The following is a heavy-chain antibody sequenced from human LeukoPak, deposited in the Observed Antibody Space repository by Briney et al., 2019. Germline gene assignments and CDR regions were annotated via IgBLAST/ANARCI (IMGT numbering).Heavy chain of an antibody. CDR2: ISWDGTT. V-gene: IGHV3-43*01. D-gene: IGHD3-22*01. CDR1: GFIFEDYT. Sequence: GGSLRLSCAASGFIFEDYTMHWVRQAPGKTLEWVSLISWDGTTYYRDSVKGRFTISRDNSKNSLYLQMDTLTSEDTAFYYCAKDLSYESSGYVFDYWGQGTLVTVSS. J-gene: IGHJ4*02. CDR3: AKDLSYESSGYVFDY.